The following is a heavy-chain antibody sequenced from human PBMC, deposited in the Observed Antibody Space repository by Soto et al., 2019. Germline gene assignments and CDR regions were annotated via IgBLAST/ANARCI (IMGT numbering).Heavy chain of an antibody. V-gene: IGHV3-23*01. CDR2: FRTGGDDGTT. J-gene: IGHJ4*02. Sequence: LRRSFAASGFTFSSYSMSWVRQAPGKGLEWVSGFRTGGDDGTTYYADSVKGRFTISRDNSKNTLFLQMNRLRAEDTAIYYCAKKVNSGPGSQYFDYWGQGTLVTVSS. CDR1: GFTFSSYS. CDR3: AKKVNSGPGSQYFDY. D-gene: IGHD3-10*01.